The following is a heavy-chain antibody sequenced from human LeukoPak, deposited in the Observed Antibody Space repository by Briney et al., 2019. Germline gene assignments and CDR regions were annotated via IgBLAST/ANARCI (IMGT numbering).Heavy chain of an antibody. D-gene: IGHD1-26*01. Sequence: GGSLRLSRAASGFTFSSYSMNWVRQAPGKGLEWVSSISSSSSYIYYADSVKGRFTISRENAKNSLYVQMNSLRAEDTAVYYCARGGRVGATTGDYFDCWGQGTLVTVSS. CDR2: ISSSSSYI. J-gene: IGHJ4*02. CDR1: GFTFSSYS. CDR3: ARGGRVGATTGDYFDC. V-gene: IGHV3-21*01.